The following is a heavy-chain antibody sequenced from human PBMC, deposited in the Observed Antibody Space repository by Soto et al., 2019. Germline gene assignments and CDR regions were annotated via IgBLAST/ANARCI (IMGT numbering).Heavy chain of an antibody. J-gene: IGHJ3*02. Sequence: PGGSLRLSCAASGFTFSSYAMSWVRQAPGKGLEWVSAISGSGGSTYYADSVKGRFTISRDNSKNTLYLQMNSLRAEDTAVYYCARLWTRSSAFDIWGQGTMVTVSS. CDR2: ISGSGGST. D-gene: IGHD6-6*01. CDR3: ARLWTRSSAFDI. CDR1: GFTFSSYA. V-gene: IGHV3-23*01.